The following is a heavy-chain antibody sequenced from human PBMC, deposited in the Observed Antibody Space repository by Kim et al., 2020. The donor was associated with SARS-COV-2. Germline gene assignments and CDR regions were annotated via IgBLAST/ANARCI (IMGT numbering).Heavy chain of an antibody. J-gene: IGHJ4*02. D-gene: IGHD3-3*01. CDR2: ISYSGDLT. CDR1: GFTFSNYA. CDR3: AKIGGVDY. V-gene: IGHV3-23*01. Sequence: GGSLRLSCAASGFTFSNYAMSWVRQAPGKGLEWVSVISYSGDLTYFADSVKGRFIISRDNSKNTLYLQMNSLRAEDKAVYYCAKIGGVDYWGQGTLVTVSS.